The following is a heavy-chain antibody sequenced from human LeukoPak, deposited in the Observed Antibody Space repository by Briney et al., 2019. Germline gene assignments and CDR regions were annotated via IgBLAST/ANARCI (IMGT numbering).Heavy chain of an antibody. Sequence: GGSLRLSCAASGFTFSNYAMSWVPQAPGKGLEWVSAISPSADSTSYADSVKGRFAISRDNSKNTVYLQMDSLRAEDTAVYYCAKRESSSSWYNYFDYWGQGTLVTVSS. V-gene: IGHV3-23*01. CDR2: ISPSADST. J-gene: IGHJ4*02. CDR1: GFTFSNYA. D-gene: IGHD6-13*01. CDR3: AKRESSSSWYNYFDY.